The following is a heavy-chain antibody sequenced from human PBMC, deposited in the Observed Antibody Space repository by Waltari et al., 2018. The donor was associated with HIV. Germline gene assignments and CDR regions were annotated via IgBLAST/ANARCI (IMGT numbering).Heavy chain of an antibody. CDR2: IYPGDSDT. J-gene: IGHJ2*01. CDR1: GYSFTSYW. V-gene: IGHV5-51*01. D-gene: IGHD2-15*01. Sequence: EVQLLQSGAEVKKPGESLKISCKGSGYSFTSYWIGWVRQMPGKGLEWMGIIYPGDSDTRYSPSFQGQVTISADKSISTAYLQWSSLKASDTAMYYCARHGVVAATNWYFDLWGRGTLVTVSS. CDR3: ARHGVVAATNWYFDL.